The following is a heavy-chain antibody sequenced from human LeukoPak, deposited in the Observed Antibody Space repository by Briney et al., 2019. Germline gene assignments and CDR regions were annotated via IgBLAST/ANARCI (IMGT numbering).Heavy chain of an antibody. J-gene: IGHJ4*02. CDR3: AKDRQLERRGGYYFDY. V-gene: IGHV3-7*01. CDR2: IREDGSEK. CDR1: GFTFSSYW. D-gene: IGHD1-1*01. Sequence: GGSLRLSCAASGFTFSSYWMTWVRQAPGKGLEWVANIREDGSEKYYVDSVKGRFTISRDNAKNSLYLQVNSLRAEDTAVYYCAKDRQLERRGGYYFDYWGQGTLVTVSS.